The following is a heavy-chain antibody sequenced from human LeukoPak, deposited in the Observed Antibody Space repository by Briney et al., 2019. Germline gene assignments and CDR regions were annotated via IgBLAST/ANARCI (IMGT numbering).Heavy chain of an antibody. J-gene: IGHJ6*03. CDR2: INPNSGGT. Sequence: ASVKVSCKASGYTFTGYYMHWVRQAPGQGLEWMGWINPNSGGTNYAQKFQGRVTMTRDTSISTAYMELSRLRSDDTAVYYCARLEGYCIGGSCYSNYYMDVWGKGTTVTVSS. V-gene: IGHV1-2*02. CDR3: ARLEGYCIGGSCYSNYYMDV. CDR1: GYTFTGYY. D-gene: IGHD2-15*01.